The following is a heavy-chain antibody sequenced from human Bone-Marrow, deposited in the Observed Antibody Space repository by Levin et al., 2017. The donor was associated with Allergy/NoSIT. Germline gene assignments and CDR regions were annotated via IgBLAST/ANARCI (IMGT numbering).Heavy chain of an antibody. J-gene: IGHJ4*02. D-gene: IGHD1-20*01. Sequence: PAGGSLRLSCGASGFIFSNYGMHWVRQAPGKGLEWVSFISYDGRRQYYVDSVKGRFTISRDNSKNTLYLQMSSLRVEDTGTYYCAKDRVDNWNDADYWGQGTLVTVSP. CDR1: GFIFSNYG. CDR3: AKDRVDNWNDADY. V-gene: IGHV3-30*18. CDR2: ISYDGRRQ.